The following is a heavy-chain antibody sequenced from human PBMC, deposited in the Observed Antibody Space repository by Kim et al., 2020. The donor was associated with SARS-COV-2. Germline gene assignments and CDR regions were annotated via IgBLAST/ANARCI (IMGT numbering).Heavy chain of an antibody. V-gene: IGHV3-30*18. CDR2: ISYDGSNK. Sequence: GGSLRLSCAASGFTFSTYGMHWVRQAPGKGLELVALISYDGSNKYYADSVKGRFTISRDNSENTLYLQMNSLIAEDTAVYSGTEGLLRGVNCYYYCLDV. CDR3: TEGLLRGVNCYYYCLDV. J-gene: IGHJ6*01. CDR1: GFTFSTYG. D-gene: IGHD3-10*01.